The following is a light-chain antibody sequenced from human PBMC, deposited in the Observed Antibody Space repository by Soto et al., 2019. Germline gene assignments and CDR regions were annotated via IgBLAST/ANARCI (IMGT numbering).Light chain of an antibody. J-gene: IGKJ4*01. Sequence: DIVLTQSPLSLPVTPGEPASISCRSSQSLLHRNGYNYLDWYLQKPGQSPQLLIYLGSNRASGVPDRFSGSGSGTDFTLKISRVEAEDVGSYYCLQALQTTLSFSGGTKVELK. CDR3: LQALQTTLS. CDR1: QSLLHRNGYNY. CDR2: LGS. V-gene: IGKV2-28*01.